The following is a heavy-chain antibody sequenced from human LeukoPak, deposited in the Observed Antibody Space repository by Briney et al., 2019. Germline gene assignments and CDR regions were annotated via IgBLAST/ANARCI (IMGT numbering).Heavy chain of an antibody. Sequence: GGSLRLSCAASGFTFSSYSMNWGRQAPGKGLEGVSGISCSGDSTYYADSVKGRFTISTDNSTTPLYLQMNSLRDEDTALYYCAKVPHYDFWSGYYSYLDCWGQGTLVTVSS. CDR3: AKVPHYDFWSGYYSYLDC. V-gene: IGHV3-23*01. CDR2: ISCSGDST. D-gene: IGHD3-3*01. CDR1: GFTFSSYS. J-gene: IGHJ4*02.